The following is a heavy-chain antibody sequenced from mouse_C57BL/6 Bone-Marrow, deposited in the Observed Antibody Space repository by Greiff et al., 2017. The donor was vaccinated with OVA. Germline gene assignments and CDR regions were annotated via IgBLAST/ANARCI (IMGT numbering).Heavy chain of an antibody. D-gene: IGHD4-1*01. Sequence: EVKLEESGPSLVRPSQTLSLTCTVTGFSINSDCYWIWIRQFPGNKLEYIGYTFYSGITYYNPSLVSRTYITRDTSKNQFSLKLSSVTTEDTATYYCARDRHWDGAWYFDVWGTGTTVTVSS. CDR1: GFSINSDCY. CDR3: ARDRHWDGAWYFDV. CDR2: TFYSGIT. J-gene: IGHJ1*03. V-gene: IGHV3-3*01.